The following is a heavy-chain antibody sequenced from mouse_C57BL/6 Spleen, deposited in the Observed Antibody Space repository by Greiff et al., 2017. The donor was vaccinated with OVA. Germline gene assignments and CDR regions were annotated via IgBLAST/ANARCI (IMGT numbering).Heavy chain of an antibody. D-gene: IGHD1-1*01. V-gene: IGHV1-39*01. CDR1: GYSFTDYN. J-gene: IGHJ1*03. CDR3: ARRTLYYGSSHFDV. Sequence: EVKLMESGPELVKPGASVKISCKASGYSFTDYNMNWVKQRNGKSLEWIGVINPNYGTTSYNQKFKGKATLTVDQSFSTAYMQLNSLTSEDSAVYYCARRTLYYGSSHFDVWGTGTTVTVSS. CDR2: INPNYGTT.